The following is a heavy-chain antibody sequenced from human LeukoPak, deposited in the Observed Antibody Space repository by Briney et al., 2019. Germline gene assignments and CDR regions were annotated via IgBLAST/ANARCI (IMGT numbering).Heavy chain of an antibody. V-gene: IGHV1-8*01. CDR2: MNPNSGNT. Sequence: ASVKVSCKASGYTFTSYDINWVRQATGRGLEWMGWMNPNSGNTGYAQKFQGRVTMSRNTSISTAYMELSSLRSEDTAVYYCARASRSEGWFDPWGQGTLVTVSS. J-gene: IGHJ5*02. CDR1: GYTFTSYD. CDR3: ARASRSEGWFDP.